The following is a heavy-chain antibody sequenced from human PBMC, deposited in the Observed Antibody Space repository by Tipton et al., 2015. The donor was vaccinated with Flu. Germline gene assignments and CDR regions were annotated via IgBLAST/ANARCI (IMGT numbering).Heavy chain of an antibody. CDR2: MYDSGST. D-gene: IGHD6-6*01. Sequence: TLSLTCNVSGGFIRFYYWSWIRQSPGKGLEWIGSMYDSGSTNYNPSLKSRVTISVDTFQNQFSLKLSSVTTADTAVYYCAREARRWFDPWGQGTLVTVSS. CDR3: AREARRWFDP. J-gene: IGHJ5*02. CDR1: GGFIRFYY. V-gene: IGHV4-59*01.